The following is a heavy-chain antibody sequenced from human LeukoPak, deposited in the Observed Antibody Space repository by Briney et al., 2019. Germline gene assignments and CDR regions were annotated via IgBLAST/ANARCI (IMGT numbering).Heavy chain of an antibody. CDR3: AKDLIEVSSSSESY. CDR1: GFTFSDFA. J-gene: IGHJ4*02. CDR2: ISGSGGST. V-gene: IGHV3-23*01. Sequence: GGSLRLSCAASGFTFSDFAMIWVRQSPGKKGLEWVSAISGSGGSTYYADSVKGRFTISRDNSKNTLYLQMNSLRAEDTAVYYCAKDLIEVSSSSESYWGQGTLVTVSS. D-gene: IGHD6-6*01.